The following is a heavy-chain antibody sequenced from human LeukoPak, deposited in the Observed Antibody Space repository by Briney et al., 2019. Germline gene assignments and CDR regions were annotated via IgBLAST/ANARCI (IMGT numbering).Heavy chain of an antibody. Sequence: ESLKISCKGSGYNFRIYWIGWVRQMPGKGLEWLGIIYPGDSHTRYSPSFQGQVTISADKSISTTYLQWSSLKASDTAMYFCATQSSSGWHFDQWGQGTLVTVSS. J-gene: IGHJ4*02. CDR1: GYNFRIYW. D-gene: IGHD6-19*01. CDR3: ATQSSSGWHFDQ. V-gene: IGHV5-51*01. CDR2: IYPGDSHT.